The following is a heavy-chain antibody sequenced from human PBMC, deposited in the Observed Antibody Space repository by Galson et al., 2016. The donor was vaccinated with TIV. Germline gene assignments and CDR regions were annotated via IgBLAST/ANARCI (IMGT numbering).Heavy chain of an antibody. CDR2: TYYTSKWYN. Sequence: CAISGDSVSRNGVAWNWIRQSPSRGLEWLGRTYYTSKWYNDYAVFVKSRITINPDTSRNRFSLQLNSVTPEDTAVYYCARGRVSAFELWGRGTLVTVSS. CDR1: GDSVSRNGVA. V-gene: IGHV6-1*01. J-gene: IGHJ2*01. CDR3: ARGRVSAFEL.